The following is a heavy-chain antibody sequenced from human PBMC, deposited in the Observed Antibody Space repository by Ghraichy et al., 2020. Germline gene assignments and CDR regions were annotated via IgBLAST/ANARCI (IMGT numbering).Heavy chain of an antibody. CDR3: ALYYDILTGYYIDYYYYGMDV. V-gene: IGHV1-69*10. CDR2: IIPILGIA. Sequence: SVKVSCKASGGTFSSYAISWARQAPGQGLEWMGGIIPILGIANYAQKFQGRVTITADKSTSTAYMELSSLRSEDTAVYYCALYYDILTGYYIDYYYYGMDVWGQGTTVTVSS. J-gene: IGHJ6*02. D-gene: IGHD3-9*01. CDR1: GGTFSSYA.